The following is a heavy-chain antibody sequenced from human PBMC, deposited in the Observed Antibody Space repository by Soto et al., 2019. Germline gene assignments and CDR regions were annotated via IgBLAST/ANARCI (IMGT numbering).Heavy chain of an antibody. CDR1: GFTFSDYF. Sequence: GGSLRLSCAASGFTFSDYFMTWIRQAPGKGLEWVSYIGSRGSPIYYVDSVKGRFTISRDNAKDSLYLHMNSLRAEDTAVYYCARVSSSSLFDYWGQGTLVTVSS. D-gene: IGHD6-6*01. J-gene: IGHJ4*02. CDR2: IGSRGSPI. CDR3: ARVSSSSLFDY. V-gene: IGHV3-11*01.